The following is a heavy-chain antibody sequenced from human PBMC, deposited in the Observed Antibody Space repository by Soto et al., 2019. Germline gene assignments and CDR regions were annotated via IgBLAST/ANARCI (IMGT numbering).Heavy chain of an antibody. CDR2: ISGSGGST. CDR1: GFTFSSYA. CDR3: ATLHLYCSGGSCYHHRYDY. D-gene: IGHD2-15*01. V-gene: IGHV3-23*01. J-gene: IGHJ4*02. Sequence: GGSLRLSCAASGFTFSSYAMSWVRQAPGKGLEWVSAISGSGGSTYYADSVKGRFTISRDNSKNTLYLQMNSLRAENTAVYYCATLHLYCSGGSCYHHRYDYWGQGTLVTVSS.